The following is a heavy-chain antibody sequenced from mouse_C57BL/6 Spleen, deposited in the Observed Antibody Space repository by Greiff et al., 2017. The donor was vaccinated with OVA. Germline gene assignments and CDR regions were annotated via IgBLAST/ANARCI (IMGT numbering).Heavy chain of an antibody. Sequence: QVQLQQPGAELVRPGSSVKLSCKASGYTFNSYGMDWVKQRPGQGLEGIGNIYPADSETHYKQKFKDKATLTVDKSSSTAYMQLSSLTSADSAVYSCARGSSAMDYWGQGTSVTVSS. CDR3: ARGSSAMDY. V-gene: IGHV1-61*01. CDR2: IYPADSET. D-gene: IGHD3-1*01. CDR1: GYTFNSYG. J-gene: IGHJ4*01.